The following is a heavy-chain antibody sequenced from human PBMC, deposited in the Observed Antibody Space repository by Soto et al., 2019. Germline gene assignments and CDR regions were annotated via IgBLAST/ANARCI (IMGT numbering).Heavy chain of an antibody. D-gene: IGHD4-17*01. V-gene: IGHV1-18*01. Sequence: QVQLVQSGAEVKKPGASVKVSCKASGYTFTSYGISWVRQAPGQGLEWMGWISAYNGKTNYAQKLQGRVTMTTDTSTSTAYMELRSLRSDDTAVYYCARDPDYGDYPYYFDYWGQGTLVTVSS. J-gene: IGHJ4*02. CDR2: ISAYNGKT. CDR3: ARDPDYGDYPYYFDY. CDR1: GYTFTSYG.